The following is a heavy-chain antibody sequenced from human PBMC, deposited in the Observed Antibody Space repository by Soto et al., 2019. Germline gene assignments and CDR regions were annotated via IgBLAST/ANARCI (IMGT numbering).Heavy chain of an antibody. CDR2: ISYDGSNK. D-gene: IGHD2-15*01. CDR3: AREYGIGGAAFDI. J-gene: IGHJ3*02. V-gene: IGHV3-30-3*01. Sequence: GGSLRLSCSASGFTFSSYSMRWVRQAPGKGLEWVAVISYDGSNKYYADSVKGRFTISRDNSKNTLYVQMNSLRAEDTAVYYCAREYGIGGAAFDIWGQGTMVTVSS. CDR1: GFTFSSYS.